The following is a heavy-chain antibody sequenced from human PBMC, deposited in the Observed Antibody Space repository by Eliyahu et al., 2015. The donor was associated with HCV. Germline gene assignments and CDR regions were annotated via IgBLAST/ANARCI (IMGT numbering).Heavy chain of an antibody. Sequence: EVQLVESGGGLVQPGGSLRLSCAASGFTFSSSWMHWVRQVPGKGLVWVSRINSDGGITNYADSVKGRFTISRDNAKNTLYLQMNSLRAEDSAVYYCASEIRLGYWGQGTLVTVSS. J-gene: IGHJ4*02. CDR1: GFTFSSSW. CDR2: INSDGGIT. CDR3: ASEIRLGY. V-gene: IGHV3-74*01.